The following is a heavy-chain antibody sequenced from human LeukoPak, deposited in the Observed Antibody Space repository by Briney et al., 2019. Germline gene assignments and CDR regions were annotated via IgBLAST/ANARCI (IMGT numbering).Heavy chain of an antibody. V-gene: IGHV3-74*01. J-gene: IGHJ6*03. CDR2: INSDGGST. D-gene: IGHD2-8*01. CDR1: GFTFSSYW. CDR3: ANGNRCTSPNCLGYYYFYMDV. Sequence: GGSLRLSCAASGFTFSSYWMHWVRQAPGKGLVWVSRINSDGGSTSYADSVKGRFTISRDNAKNTLYLQMNSLRAEDTAVYYCANGNRCTSPNCLGYYYFYMDVWGKGTTVTVSS.